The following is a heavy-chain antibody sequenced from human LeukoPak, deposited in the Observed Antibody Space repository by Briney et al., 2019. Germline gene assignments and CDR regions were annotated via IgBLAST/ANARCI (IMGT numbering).Heavy chain of an antibody. Sequence: ASVKVSCKASGYTFTSYGISWVRQAPGQGLEWMGWIIAYNGNTNYAQKLQGRVTMTTDTSTSTAYMELRSLRSDDTAVYYCARDQRSGYNPEDAFDIWGQGTMVTVSS. D-gene: IGHD5-24*01. V-gene: IGHV1-18*01. CDR1: GYTFTSYG. CDR2: IIAYNGNT. CDR3: ARDQRSGYNPEDAFDI. J-gene: IGHJ3*02.